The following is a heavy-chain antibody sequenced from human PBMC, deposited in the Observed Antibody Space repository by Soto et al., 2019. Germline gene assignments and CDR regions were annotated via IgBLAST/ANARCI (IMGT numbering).Heavy chain of an antibody. V-gene: IGHV4-34*01. D-gene: IGHD2-2*01. Sequence: SDTLSLTCAVYGGSFSGDYWSWIRQLPGKGLEWIGEVNHSGSTNCHPSLKSRVTISVDTSKNTFSLKLSSVNAADTAVYYCARVGVVQADFRLRWLDPWGQGTMVTVSS. J-gene: IGHJ5*02. CDR1: GGSFSGDY. CDR2: VNHSGST. CDR3: ARVGVVQADFRLRWLDP.